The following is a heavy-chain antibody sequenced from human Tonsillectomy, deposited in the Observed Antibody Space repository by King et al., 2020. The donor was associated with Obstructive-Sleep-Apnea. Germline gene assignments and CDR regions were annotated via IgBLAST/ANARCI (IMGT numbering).Heavy chain of an antibody. CDR2: IKEDGSEV. CDR1: GFTFSDYG. V-gene: IGHV3-7*01. CDR3: ARDKAHYDASAGSRFDP. J-gene: IGHJ5*02. Sequence: VQLVESGGGLVHPGGSLRLSCAASGFTFSDYGMSWVRQAPGKGLEWVGNIKEDGSEVYSVDSVKGRFTIYRDNARNSLYLQMNSLRAEDRAGYYVARDKAHYDASAGSRFDPWGQGTLVTVSS. D-gene: IGHD3-9*01.